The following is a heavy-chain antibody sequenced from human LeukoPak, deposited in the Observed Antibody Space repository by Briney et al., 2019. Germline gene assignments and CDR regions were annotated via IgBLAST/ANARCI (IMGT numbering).Heavy chain of an antibody. CDR3: AKETEGVPPRRPDY. Sequence: GGSLRLSCAASGFTFSSYGMHWVRQAPGKGLEWVAVIWYDGSNKYYADSVRGRFTISRDNSKNTLYLQMNSLRAEDTAVYYCAKETEGVPPRRPDYWGQGTLVTVSS. J-gene: IGHJ4*02. V-gene: IGHV3-33*06. D-gene: IGHD3-16*01. CDR1: GFTFSSYG. CDR2: IWYDGSNK.